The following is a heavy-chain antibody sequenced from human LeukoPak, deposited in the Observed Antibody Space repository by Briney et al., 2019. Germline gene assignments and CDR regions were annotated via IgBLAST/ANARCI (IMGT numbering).Heavy chain of an antibody. J-gene: IGHJ4*02. D-gene: IGHD3-22*01. Sequence: SETLSLTCAVYGESFSGYYWSWIRQPPGKGLEWIGEINHSGSTNYNPSLKSRVTISVDTSKNQFSLKLSSVTAADTAVYYCARAYYYDSSGYYYRIDYWGQGTLVTVSS. CDR2: INHSGST. V-gene: IGHV4-34*01. CDR1: GESFSGYY. CDR3: ARAYYYDSSGYYYRIDY.